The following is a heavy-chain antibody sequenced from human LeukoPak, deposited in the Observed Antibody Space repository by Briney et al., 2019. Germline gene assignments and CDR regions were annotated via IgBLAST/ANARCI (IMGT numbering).Heavy chain of an antibody. V-gene: IGHV3-11*01. CDR2: ISGSGSDM. Sequence: GGTLNLSRVAYGFTFSEYYITWFRPAPGKELEWISYISGSGSDMTYADSVKGRFTISRDNAKNSLYLQMNSLRAEDTAVYYCAMPTREPQYWGPGTLVTVSS. CDR3: AMPTREPQY. J-gene: IGHJ4*02. CDR1: GFTFSEYY. D-gene: IGHD1-26*01.